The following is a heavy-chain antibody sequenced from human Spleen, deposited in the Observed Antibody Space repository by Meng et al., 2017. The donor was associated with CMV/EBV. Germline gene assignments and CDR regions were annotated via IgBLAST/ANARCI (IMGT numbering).Heavy chain of an antibody. CDR2: ISTTSSLI. D-gene: IGHD6-13*01. CDR3: ARVAAAGRGMDV. J-gene: IGHJ6*02. Sequence: GGSLRLSCAASGLPFSSFSMNWVRQAPGRGLEWVASISTTSSLIYYADSVKGRFTISRDNAKNSLYLQMNSLRAEDTAVYYCARVAAAGRGMDVWGQGTTVTVSS. CDR1: GLPFSSFS. V-gene: IGHV3-21*01.